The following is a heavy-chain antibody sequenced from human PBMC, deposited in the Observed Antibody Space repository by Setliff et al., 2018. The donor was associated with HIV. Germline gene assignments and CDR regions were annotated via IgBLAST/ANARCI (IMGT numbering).Heavy chain of an antibody. D-gene: IGHD3-22*01. J-gene: IGHJ4*02. CDR3: ARAYYHDSSGYQGFDY. Sequence: ASVKVSCKSSGYTFTDYFMHWVRQAPGQGLEWMGWISAYNLNTSYAQKFQGRVTMTTDTSASTGYMELRSLRSDDTAVYYCARAYYHDSSGYQGFDYWGQGTLVTVSS. CDR2: ISAYNLNT. V-gene: IGHV1-18*04. CDR1: GYTFTDYF.